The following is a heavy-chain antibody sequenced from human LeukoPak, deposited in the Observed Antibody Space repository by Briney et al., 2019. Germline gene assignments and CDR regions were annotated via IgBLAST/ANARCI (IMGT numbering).Heavy chain of an antibody. CDR3: ARAWYYYDSSGYYYRYTNQRPNYYYGMDV. CDR1: GYTFTSYD. CDR2: MNPNSGNT. J-gene: IGHJ6*02. Sequence: ASVKVSCKASGYTFTSYDINWVRQATGQGLEWMGWMNPNSGNTGYAQKFQGRVTMTRNTSISTAYMELSSLRSEDTAVYYCARAWYYYDSSGYYYRYTNQRPNYYYGMDVWGQGTTVTVSS. V-gene: IGHV1-8*01. D-gene: IGHD3-22*01.